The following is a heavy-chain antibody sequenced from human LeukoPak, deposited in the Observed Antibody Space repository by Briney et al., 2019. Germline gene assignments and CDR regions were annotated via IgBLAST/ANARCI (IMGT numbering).Heavy chain of an antibody. J-gene: IGHJ4*02. V-gene: IGHV1-2*02. CDR1: GYTFTGYY. CDR3: ARANPTYYYDSSGYYFDY. CDR2: INPNSGST. Sequence: ASVKVSCKASGYTFTGYYMHWVRQAPGQGLEWMGWINPNSGSTNYAQKFQGRVTMTRDTSISTAYMELSRLRSDDTAVYYCARANPTYYYDSSGYYFDYWGQGTLVTVSS. D-gene: IGHD3-22*01.